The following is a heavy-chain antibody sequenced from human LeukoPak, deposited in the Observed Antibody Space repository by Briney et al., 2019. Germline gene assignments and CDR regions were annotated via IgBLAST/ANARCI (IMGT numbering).Heavy chain of an antibody. Sequence: SETLSLTCAVYGGSFSGYYWSWTRQPPGKGLEWIGEINHSGSTNYNPSLKSRVTISVDTSKNQFSLKLSSVTAADTAVYYCARGRRNYYDSSGYLRPWGQGTLVTASS. D-gene: IGHD3-22*01. CDR2: INHSGST. CDR1: GGSFSGYY. V-gene: IGHV4-34*01. CDR3: ARGRRNYYDSSGYLRP. J-gene: IGHJ5*02.